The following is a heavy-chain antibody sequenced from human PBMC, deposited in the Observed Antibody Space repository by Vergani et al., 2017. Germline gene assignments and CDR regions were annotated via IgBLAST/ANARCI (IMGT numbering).Heavy chain of an antibody. CDR3: ARDPRYCSSTSCSGGDY. D-gene: IGHD2-2*01. J-gene: IGHJ4*02. CDR2: IIPIFGTA. Sequence: QVQLVQSGAEVKKPGSSVKVSCKASGGTFSSYAISWVRQAPGQGLEWMGGIIPIFGTANYAQKFQGRVTITADESTSTAYMELSSLRSEDTAVYYCARDPRYCSSTSCSGGDYWGQGTLVTVYS. CDR1: GGTFSSYA. V-gene: IGHV1-69*12.